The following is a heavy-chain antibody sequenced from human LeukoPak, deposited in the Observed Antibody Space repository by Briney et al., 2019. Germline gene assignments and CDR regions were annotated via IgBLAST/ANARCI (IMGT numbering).Heavy chain of an antibody. V-gene: IGHV3-48*01. J-gene: IGHJ6*02. CDR3: AAIDSYYYGLDV. CDR1: GFTFSSYA. D-gene: IGHD2-21*01. Sequence: GGSLRLSCAASGFTFSSYAMSWVRQAPGKGLEWISYISSDSSTIYYADSVKGRFTISRDNAKNSLYLQMHSLRADDTAMYYCAAIDSYYYGLDVWGQGTTVTVSS. CDR2: ISSDSSTI.